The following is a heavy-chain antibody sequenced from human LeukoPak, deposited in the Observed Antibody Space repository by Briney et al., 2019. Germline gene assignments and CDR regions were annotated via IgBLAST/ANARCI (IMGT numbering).Heavy chain of an antibody. J-gene: IGHJ4*02. CDR3: ATSSYSSSWYSSN. CDR1: GFTFSSYG. V-gene: IGHV3-30*03. Sequence: GGSLRLSCAASGFTFSSYGMHWVRQAPGKGREGVAVISYDGSNTYYEDSVKGRFTISRDNSKTTLYLQMNSLRAEDTAVYYCATSSYSSSWYSSNWGQGTLVTVSS. D-gene: IGHD6-13*01. CDR2: ISYDGSNT.